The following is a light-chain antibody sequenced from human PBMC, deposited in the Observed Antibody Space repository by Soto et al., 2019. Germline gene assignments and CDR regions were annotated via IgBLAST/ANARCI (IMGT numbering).Light chain of an antibody. V-gene: IGKV1-5*03. CDR1: QSISTW. J-gene: IGKJ1*01. CDR2: RAS. Sequence: DIQMTQSPSTLSASVGDSVTITCRASQSISTWLAWFQQQPGKAPKFRIYRASSLESGIPSRFSGSGSGTEFTLTISSLQPDDFATYYCQQYNSYPRTFGQGTKVEIQ. CDR3: QQYNSYPRT.